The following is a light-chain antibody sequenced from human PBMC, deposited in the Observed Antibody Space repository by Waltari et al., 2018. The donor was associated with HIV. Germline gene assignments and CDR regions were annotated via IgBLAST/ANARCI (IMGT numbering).Light chain of an antibody. CDR1: SSNIGGNY. J-gene: IGLJ3*02. CDR3: AAWDDSLSGVL. V-gene: IGLV1-47*01. Sequence: QSVLTQPPSASGAPGQRVTMSCSGSSSNIGGNYDYWYQHLPGSAPKLLIARNNNRPSGVPDRFSGSKSGTSASLAISGLRSEDEADYYCAAWDDSLSGVLFGGGTKLTVL. CDR2: RNN.